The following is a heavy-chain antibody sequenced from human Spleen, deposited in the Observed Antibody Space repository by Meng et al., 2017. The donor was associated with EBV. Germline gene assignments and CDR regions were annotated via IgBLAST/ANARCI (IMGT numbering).Heavy chain of an antibody. J-gene: IGHJ4*02. V-gene: IGHV3-33*01. D-gene: IGHD3-22*01. Sequence: QVQLVESGRGWVQPGRSLRLPCAASGFTFRSNAMHWVRQAPGKGPEWVAVIWYDGSNKYYADSVKGRFSISRDNAKNTLHLQMNSLRAEDTAVYYCARGYHYDSSGKPFDYWGQGTLVTVSS. CDR2: IWYDGSNK. CDR3: ARGYHYDSSGKPFDY. CDR1: GFTFRSNA.